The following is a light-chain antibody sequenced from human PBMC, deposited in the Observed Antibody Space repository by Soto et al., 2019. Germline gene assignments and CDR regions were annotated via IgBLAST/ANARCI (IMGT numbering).Light chain of an antibody. CDR2: DAS. Sequence: EIVLTQSPATLSLSPGERATLSCRTSQSVSSSLAWYQQKPGQAPRLLIYDASNRATGIPARFSGSGSGTDFTLTISSLQPEDFAVYYCQLRSTWPPITFGQGTRLEIK. V-gene: IGKV3-11*01. J-gene: IGKJ5*01. CDR1: QSVSSS. CDR3: QLRSTWPPIT.